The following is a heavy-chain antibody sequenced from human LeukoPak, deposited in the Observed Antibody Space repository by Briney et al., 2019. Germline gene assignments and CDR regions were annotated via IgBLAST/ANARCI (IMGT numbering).Heavy chain of an antibody. J-gene: IGHJ6*03. D-gene: IGHD2-15*01. CDR2: INHSGST. CDR1: GGSFSGYY. V-gene: IGHV4-34*01. Sequence: SETLSLTCAVYGGSFSGYYWSWIRQPPGKGLEWIGEINHSGSTNYNPSLKSRVTISVDTSKNQFSLKLSSVTAADTAVYYCARFKRYCSGGSCYYYYYYYMDVCGKGTTVTVSS. CDR3: ARFKRYCSGGSCYYYYYYYMDV.